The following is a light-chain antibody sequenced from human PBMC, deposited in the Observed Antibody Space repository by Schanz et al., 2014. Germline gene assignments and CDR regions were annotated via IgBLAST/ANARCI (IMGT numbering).Light chain of an antibody. J-gene: IGKJ1*01. CDR2: AAS. CDR1: QDIAIW. Sequence: DIQMTQSPSSVTASVGDRVTITCRASQDIAIWLAWYQQSPGKAPKLLISAASGLQSGVPSRFVGSGSGTDFTLTITSLQPEDSATYYCQQYNSYSGTFGQGTKVEIK. CDR3: QQYNSYSGT. V-gene: IGKV1D-16*01.